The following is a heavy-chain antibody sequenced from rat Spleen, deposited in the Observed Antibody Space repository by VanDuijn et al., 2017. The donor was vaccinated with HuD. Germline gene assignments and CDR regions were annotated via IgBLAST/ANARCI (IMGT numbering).Heavy chain of an antibody. CDR2: ISYDGGST. CDR3: TTAAWYFDF. CDR1: GFTFSHYG. V-gene: IGHV5-20*01. J-gene: IGHJ1*01. Sequence: EVQLVESGGGLVQPGGSLKVSCTASGFTFSHYGMAWVRQTPTKGLEWVASISYDGGSTYYRDSVKGRFTISRDNAKSSLYLQMDSLRSEDTATYYCTTAAWYFDFWGPGTMVTVSS.